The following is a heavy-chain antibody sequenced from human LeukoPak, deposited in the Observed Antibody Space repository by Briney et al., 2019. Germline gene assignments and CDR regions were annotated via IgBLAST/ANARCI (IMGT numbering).Heavy chain of an antibody. CDR1: GGSISSGDYY. J-gene: IGHJ4*02. Sequence: SETLSLTYTVSGGSISSGDYYWRWIRQPPGKGLEWIGYIYYSGSTYYNPSLKSRVTISVDTSKNQFSLKLSSVTAADTAVYYCARVRRYCSSTSCYNFDYWGRGTLVTVAS. V-gene: IGHV4-30-4*08. CDR2: IYYSGST. D-gene: IGHD2-2*02. CDR3: ARVRRYCSSTSCYNFDY.